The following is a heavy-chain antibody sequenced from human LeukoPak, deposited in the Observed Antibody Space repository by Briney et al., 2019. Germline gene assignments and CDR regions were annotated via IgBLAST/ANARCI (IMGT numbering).Heavy chain of an antibody. J-gene: IGHJ4*02. CDR1: GGSVSGYY. CDR3: ARIHRYCSGGACYVLDN. Sequence: SETLSLTCVVSGGSVSGYYWGWIRQPPGRGLEWIGYVYYSGSTNYNPPFKSRITISVDTSRNQFSLQLSSVTAADTAVYYCARIHRYCSGGACYVLDNWGQGTLVAVSS. CDR2: VYYSGST. V-gene: IGHV4-59*02. D-gene: IGHD2-15*01.